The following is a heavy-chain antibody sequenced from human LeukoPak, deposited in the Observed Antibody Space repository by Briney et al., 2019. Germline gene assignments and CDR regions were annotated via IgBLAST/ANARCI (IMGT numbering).Heavy chain of an antibody. Sequence: GGSLRLSCAASRFTLSTYEINWVRQAPGKGLEWVSYISSSGTTTYYADSVKGRFTISRDNAKNSVYLQMNSLRAEDTAIYFCARKGLAVAAGLDYWGQGTLVTVSS. CDR2: ISSSGTTT. CDR1: RFTLSTYE. D-gene: IGHD6-19*01. V-gene: IGHV3-48*03. CDR3: ARKGLAVAAGLDY. J-gene: IGHJ4*02.